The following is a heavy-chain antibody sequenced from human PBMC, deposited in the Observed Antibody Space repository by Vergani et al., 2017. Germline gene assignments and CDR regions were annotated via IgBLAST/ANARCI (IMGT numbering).Heavy chain of an antibody. CDR3: ASWYGSGSYYPPSRWFDP. J-gene: IGHJ5*02. V-gene: IGHV3-11*04. CDR1: GYTFSDYY. D-gene: IGHD3-10*01. CDR2: ISSSGSTI. Sequence: QVHLVESGGGVVQPGRSLTLSCAASGYTFSDYYMSWIRQAPGKGLEWVSYISSSGSTIYYADSVKGRFTISRDNAKNSLYLQMNSLRAEDTAVYYCASWYGSGSYYPPSRWFDPWGQGTLVTVSS.